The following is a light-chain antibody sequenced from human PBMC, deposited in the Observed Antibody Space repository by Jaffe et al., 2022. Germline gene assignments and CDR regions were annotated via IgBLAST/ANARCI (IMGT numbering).Light chain of an antibody. V-gene: IGKV4-1*01. CDR1: QSVLYGSNSKNC. Sequence: DIVMTQSPDSLAVSLGERATINCKSSQSVLYGSNSKNCLGWYQQKPGQPPKLLIYWASTRESGVPDRFSGSGSGTDFTLTISSLQAEDVAVYYCQQYCGSSTFGQGTKVEIK. J-gene: IGKJ1*01. CDR2: WAS. CDR3: QQYCGSST.